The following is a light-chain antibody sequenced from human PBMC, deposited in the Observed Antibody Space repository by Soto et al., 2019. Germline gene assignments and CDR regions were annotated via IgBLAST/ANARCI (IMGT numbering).Light chain of an antibody. CDR2: SAS. CDR3: QQYAGSPRT. V-gene: IGKV3-20*01. Sequence: EIVLTQSPGTLSLSPGERATLSCRASQNLGTLYVAWFQQKSGQAPRLLIYSASRRATGIPDRFTGSGSGTDCTLTINRVEAEDVAVYFYQQYAGSPRTFGQGTKVDIK. J-gene: IGKJ1*01. CDR1: QNLGTLY.